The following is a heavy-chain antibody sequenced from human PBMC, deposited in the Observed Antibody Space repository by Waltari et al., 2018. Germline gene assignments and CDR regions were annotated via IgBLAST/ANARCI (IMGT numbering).Heavy chain of an antibody. CDR1: GFSLSTSRVG. CDR2: IYWDDDN. J-gene: IGHJ4*02. Sequence: QITLKESGPTLVKPTQTLTLTCTFSGFSLSTSRVGVGWIRQPPGKSLEVLACIYWDDDNLYSPSLKSWLTITNYTSKNQVVLTMINMDPVDTATYYCAHRRLGAAYYFDYWSQGTLVTVSS. V-gene: IGHV2-5*02. CDR3: AHRRLGAAYYFDY. D-gene: IGHD2-15*01.